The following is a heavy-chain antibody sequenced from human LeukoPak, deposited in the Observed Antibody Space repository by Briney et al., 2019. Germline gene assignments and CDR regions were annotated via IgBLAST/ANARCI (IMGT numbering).Heavy chain of an antibody. CDR1: GGSISSSLYY. CDR2: IYYDGMT. V-gene: IGHV4-39*01. Sequence: PSETLSLTCSVSGGSISSSLYYWDWIRQSPGKGLELVGSIYYDGMTYYNPSLKSRVTISVDTSKNQFSLKLRSMTTTDTAVYYCGRHSAYDSVDSWGQGTLVTVSS. D-gene: IGHD5-12*01. J-gene: IGHJ4*02. CDR3: GRHSAYDSVDS.